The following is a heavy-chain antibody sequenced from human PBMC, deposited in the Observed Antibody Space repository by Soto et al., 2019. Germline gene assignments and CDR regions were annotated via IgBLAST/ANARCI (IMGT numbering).Heavy chain of an antibody. V-gene: IGHV4-39*01. CDR3: ARLHCISPNCVPLDP. Sequence: QLQLQESGPGLVKPSETLSLTCTVSGGSISSTGYYWGWIRQPPGKGLEWIGSIYYSGSTSYNPSITSRVTNAVDTSKNQLSLKVSSVTAAGTAVHYCARLHCISPNCVPLDPWGQGTLVTVSS. J-gene: IGHJ5*02. D-gene: IGHD2-2*01. CDR1: GGSISSTGYY. CDR2: IYYSGST.